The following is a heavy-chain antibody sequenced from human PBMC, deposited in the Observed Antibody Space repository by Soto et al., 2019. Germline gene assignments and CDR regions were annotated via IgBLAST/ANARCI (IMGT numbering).Heavy chain of an antibody. V-gene: IGHV3-72*01. CDR2: TKHKAASYTT. Sequence: SLRLSCAASVFTLSEHFMEWFRQAPGKGLEWVGRTKHKAASYTTDYAASVNGRFTISRDDSKNSLYLQMNSLKTEDTAMYYCVTLQFSRWFYWGLGTLVTVSS. CDR1: VFTLSEHF. D-gene: IGHD4-4*01. J-gene: IGHJ4*02. CDR3: VTLQFSRWFY.